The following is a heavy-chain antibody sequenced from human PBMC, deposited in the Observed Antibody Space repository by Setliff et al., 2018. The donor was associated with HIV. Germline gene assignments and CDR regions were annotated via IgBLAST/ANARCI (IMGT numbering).Heavy chain of an antibody. D-gene: IGHD6-13*01. J-gene: IGHJ6*03. V-gene: IGHV3-30*02. CDR3: VKEAYSNTWNYYYYYIDV. Sequence: PGGSLRLSCAAPGFSFSTYGMHWVRQAPGKGLEWVAVIWHDGSNENYADSVKGRFTISRDNSKNTLYLQMSSLRVDDTAVYYCVKEAYSNTWNYYYYYIDVWGKGTTVTVSS. CDR1: GFSFSTYG. CDR2: IWHDGSNE.